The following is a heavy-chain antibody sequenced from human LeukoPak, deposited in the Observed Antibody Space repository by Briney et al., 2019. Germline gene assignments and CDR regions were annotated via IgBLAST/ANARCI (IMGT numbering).Heavy chain of an antibody. Sequence: GGSLRLSCAASGFTFSSYATSWVRQAPGKGLEWVSAISGSGDSTYYADSVKGRFTISRDNSKNTLYLQMNSLRAEDTAVYYCGVDIVVVPGAPNWFDPWGQGTLVTVSS. J-gene: IGHJ5*02. CDR3: GVDIVVVPGAPNWFDP. V-gene: IGHV3-23*01. D-gene: IGHD2-2*01. CDR1: GFTFSSYA. CDR2: ISGSGDST.